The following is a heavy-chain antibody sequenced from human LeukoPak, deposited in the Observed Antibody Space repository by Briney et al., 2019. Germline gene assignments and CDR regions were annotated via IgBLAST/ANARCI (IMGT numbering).Heavy chain of an antibody. J-gene: IGHJ4*02. Sequence: GGSLRLSCAASGFTFSSYAMSWVRHAPGKGLEWVSAISGSGGSTYYADSVKGRFTISRDNSKNTLYLQMNSLRAEDTAVYYCAKDNWNYGYYFDYWGQGTLVTVSS. CDR3: AKDNWNYGYYFDY. V-gene: IGHV3-23*01. CDR2: ISGSGGST. CDR1: GFTFSSYA. D-gene: IGHD1-7*01.